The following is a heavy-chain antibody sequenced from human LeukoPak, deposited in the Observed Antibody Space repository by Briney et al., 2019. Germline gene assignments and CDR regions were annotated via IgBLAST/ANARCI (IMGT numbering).Heavy chain of an antibody. D-gene: IGHD3-22*01. CDR3: ARGSTARYYYDSSGYYRGAVDY. V-gene: IGHV1-18*01. CDR2: IRAYSGDT. Sequence: ASVKVSCKASGYRFTSYGISWVRQAPGQGLEWMGWIRAYSGDTNYAQKLQGRVTMTTDTSTNTAYMELRSLRSDDTAVYYCARGSTARYYYDSSGYYRGAVDYWGQGTLVTISS. J-gene: IGHJ4*02. CDR1: GYRFTSYG.